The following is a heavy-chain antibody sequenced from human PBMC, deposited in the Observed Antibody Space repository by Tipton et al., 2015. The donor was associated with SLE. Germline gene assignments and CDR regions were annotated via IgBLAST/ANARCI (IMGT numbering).Heavy chain of an antibody. CDR3: ARGTPFMEWERNYFDP. V-gene: IGHV4-38-2*02. D-gene: IGHD1-26*01. Sequence: TLSLTCTVSGYSISSGYYWGWIRQPPGKGLEWIGTIYHSGSTYYNPSLKSRVTISVDTSKNQFSLKLNSVTAADTAVYYCARGTPFMEWERNYFDPWGQGTLVTVSS. CDR2: IYHSGST. J-gene: IGHJ5*02. CDR1: GYSISSGYY.